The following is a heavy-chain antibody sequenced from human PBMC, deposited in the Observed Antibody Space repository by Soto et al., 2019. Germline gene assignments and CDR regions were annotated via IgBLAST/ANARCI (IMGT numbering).Heavy chain of an antibody. J-gene: IGHJ6*02. V-gene: IGHV3-30-3*01. Sequence: QVQLVESGGGVVQPGRSLTLSCAASGFTFSRFSMHWVRQAPGKGLAWVAVISYDGSNTHYAESVNGRFNISRDDSKNTVYLQMNNLRGEDSAVYYCARDHGMFLSYYYYGMDVWGQGTTVTVSS. CDR2: ISYDGSNT. D-gene: IGHD3-10*02. CDR3: ARDHGMFLSYYYYGMDV. CDR1: GFTFSRFS.